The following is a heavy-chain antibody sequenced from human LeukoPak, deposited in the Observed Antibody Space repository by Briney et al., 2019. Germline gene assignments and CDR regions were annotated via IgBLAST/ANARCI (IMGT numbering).Heavy chain of an antibody. CDR1: GGPFSGYY. Sequence: PSETLSLTCAVDGGPFSGYYWSWIRQPPGKGLEWIGEVTRNGDINYNPSLKSRVTLSLEASQNKFSLTVNSVSAADTAVYYCARLSLMNPQLAYWYFDVWGRGTLVTVSS. V-gene: IGHV4-34*01. J-gene: IGHJ2*01. D-gene: IGHD1-1*01. CDR2: VTRNGDI. CDR3: ARLSLMNPQLAYWYFDV.